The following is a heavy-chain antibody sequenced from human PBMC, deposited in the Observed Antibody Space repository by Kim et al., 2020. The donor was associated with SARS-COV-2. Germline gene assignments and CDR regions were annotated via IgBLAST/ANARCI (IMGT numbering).Heavy chain of an antibody. V-gene: IGHV3-7*03. D-gene: IGHD3-9*01. CDR1: GFTFSSYW. Sequence: GGSLRLPCAVSGFTFSSYWMSWVRQAPEKGLEWVANIKQDGSEKYYVGSVRGRFTISRDNAKNSLYLQMNSLRAEDTAVYYCARSSRYFDWDYWGQGTLVTVSS. CDR3: ARSSRYFDWDY. CDR2: IKQDGSEK. J-gene: IGHJ4*02.